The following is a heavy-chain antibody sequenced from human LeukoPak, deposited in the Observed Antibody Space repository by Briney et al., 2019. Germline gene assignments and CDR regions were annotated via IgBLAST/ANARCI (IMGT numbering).Heavy chain of an antibody. V-gene: IGHV3-21*01. D-gene: IGHD5-18*01. CDR3: ARDHMATWIQLWFTDFDY. Sequence: PGGSLRLSCVASGFTFSSYSMNWVRQAPGKGLEWVSSISSSSSYIYYADSVKGRFTISRDNSKNTLHLQMNSLRAEDTAVYYCARDHMATWIQLWFTDFDYWGQGTLVTVSS. CDR1: GFTFSSYS. J-gene: IGHJ4*02. CDR2: ISSSSSYI.